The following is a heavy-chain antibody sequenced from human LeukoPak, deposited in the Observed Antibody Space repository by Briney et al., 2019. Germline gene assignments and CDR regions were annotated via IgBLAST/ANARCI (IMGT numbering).Heavy chain of an antibody. V-gene: IGHV1-18*01. CDR1: GYTFTSYG. D-gene: IGHD1-26*01. CDR3: ARAKWELPIDC. CDR2: ISAYNGNT. J-gene: IGHJ4*02. Sequence: GASVKVSCKASGYTFTSYGISWVRQAPGQGLECMGWISAYNGNTNYAQKLQGRVTMNTDTSTSTAYMELRSLRSDDTAVYYCARAKWELPIDCWGQGTLVTVSS.